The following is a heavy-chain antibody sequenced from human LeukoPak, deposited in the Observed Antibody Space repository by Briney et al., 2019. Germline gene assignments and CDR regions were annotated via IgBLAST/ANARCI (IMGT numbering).Heavy chain of an antibody. CDR3: ARDGAGVISGNYFDY. Sequence: ASVKVSCKASGYTFTSYDINWVRQATGQGLEWMGWMNPNSGNTGYAQEFQGRVTMTRDTSTSTVYMELSSLRSEDTAVYYCARDGAGVISGNYFDYWGQGALVTVSS. J-gene: IGHJ4*02. D-gene: IGHD3-10*01. V-gene: IGHV1-8*01. CDR1: GYTFTSYD. CDR2: MNPNSGNT.